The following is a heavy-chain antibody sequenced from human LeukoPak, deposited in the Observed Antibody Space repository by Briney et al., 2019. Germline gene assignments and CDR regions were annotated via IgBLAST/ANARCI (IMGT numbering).Heavy chain of an antibody. D-gene: IGHD6-13*01. CDR2: IYTSGST. J-gene: IGHJ5*02. V-gene: IGHV4-39*07. CDR3: AREGSGQQPRHWFDP. CDR1: GGSISGSSYF. Sequence: PSETLSLTCTVSGGSISGSSYFWGWIRQPPGKGLEWIGRIYTSGSTNYNPSLKSRVTMSVETSKNQFSLKLSSVTAADTAVYYCAREGSGQQPRHWFDPWGQGTLVTVSS.